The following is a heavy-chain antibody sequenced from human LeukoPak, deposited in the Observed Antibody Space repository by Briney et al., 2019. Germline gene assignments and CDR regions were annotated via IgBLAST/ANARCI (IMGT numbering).Heavy chain of an antibody. CDR1: GFAVSSNY. D-gene: IGHD3-10*01. CDR3: ARYVVRGALDY. J-gene: IGHJ4*02. Sequence: GGPLRLSCATSGFAVSSNYMSWVRQAPGKGLEWVSVIYSGVNTDYADSVKGRFTISRDNSKNTVYLQMSSLRAEDTAVYYCARYVVRGALDYWGQGTLVTVSS. V-gene: IGHV3-53*01. CDR2: IYSGVNT.